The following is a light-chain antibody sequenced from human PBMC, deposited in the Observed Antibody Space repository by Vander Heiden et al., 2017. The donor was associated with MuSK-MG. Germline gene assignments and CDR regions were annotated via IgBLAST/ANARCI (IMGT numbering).Light chain of an antibody. CDR3: AAEDASRDGLI. CDR2: INS. CDR1: SSNIGSNF. Sequence: SVLTQPPSASGTPGQRITISCSGGSSNIGSNFVFWYQQLPGTAPKLLIHINSRRNSGVPERCFGATYGTTATVTTSGLQAEEEGDYYCAAEDASRDGLIFGGGTKRTVL. V-gene: IGLV1-44*01. J-gene: IGLJ2*01.